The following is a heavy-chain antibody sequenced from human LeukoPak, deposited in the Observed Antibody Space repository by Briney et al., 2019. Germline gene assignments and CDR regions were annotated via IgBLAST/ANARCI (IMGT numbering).Heavy chain of an antibody. CDR2: IYYSGST. V-gene: IGHV4-39*07. CDR1: GGSISSSSYY. J-gene: IGHJ4*02. D-gene: IGHD3-16*01. Sequence: SETLSLTCTVSGGSISSSSYYWGWIRQPPGKGLEWIGSIYYSGSTYYNPSLKSRVTISVDTSKNQFSLKLSSVTAADTAVYYCARVRGGEFDYRGQGTLVTVSS. CDR3: ARVRGGEFDY.